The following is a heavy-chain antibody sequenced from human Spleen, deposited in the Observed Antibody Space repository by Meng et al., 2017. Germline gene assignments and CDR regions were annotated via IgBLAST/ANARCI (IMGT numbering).Heavy chain of an antibody. D-gene: IGHD2-21*01. CDR1: GYTFTAYY. J-gene: IGHJ4*02. CDR2: INPDTGDT. V-gene: IGHV1-2*06. CDR3: ARDENISLGKLFGDY. Sequence: ASVKVSCKPSGYTFTAYYIHWVRQAPGQGLEWMGHINPDTGDTLYAQKFQGRVSMTGDTSTSTAYVELSGLRSDDTAVYYCARDENISLGKLFGDYWGQGTLVTVSS.